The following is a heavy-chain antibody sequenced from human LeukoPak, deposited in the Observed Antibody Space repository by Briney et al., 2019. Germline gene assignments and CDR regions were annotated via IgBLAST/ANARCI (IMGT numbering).Heavy chain of an antibody. CDR2: INPNSGGT. D-gene: IGHD6-13*01. J-gene: IGHJ4*02. Sequence: ASVKVSCKASGYTFTGYYMHWVRQAPGQGLEWMGWINPNSGGTNYAQKFQGRVTMTRDMSTSTVYMELSSLRSEDTAVYYCARDEMVFSSWLIWGQGTLVTVSS. V-gene: IGHV1-2*02. CDR1: GYTFTGYY. CDR3: ARDEMVFSSWLI.